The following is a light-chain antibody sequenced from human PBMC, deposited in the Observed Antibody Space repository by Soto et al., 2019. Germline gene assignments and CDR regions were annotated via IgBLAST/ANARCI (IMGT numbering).Light chain of an antibody. V-gene: IGKV1-9*01. Sequence: DIQLTQSPSFLSASVGDRVTITCRASQGLSSDLAWYQQKPGKAPKLLIYAASTLQSGVSSRFSGSGSGTEFTLTISSLQPEDFATYYCLQLNSYPITFGQGTRLEIK. CDR1: QGLSSD. CDR2: AAS. CDR3: LQLNSYPIT. J-gene: IGKJ5*01.